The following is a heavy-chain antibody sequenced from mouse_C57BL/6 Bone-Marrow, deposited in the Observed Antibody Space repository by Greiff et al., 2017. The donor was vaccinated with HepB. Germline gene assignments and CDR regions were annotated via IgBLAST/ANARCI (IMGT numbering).Heavy chain of an antibody. Sequence: QVQLQQSGAELAKPGASVKLSCKASGYTFTSYWMHWVKQRPGQGLEWIGYINPSSGYTKYNQKFKDKATLIADKSSSTAYVQLSSLTYEDSAVYYCATVWLWFAYWGQGTLVTVSA. J-gene: IGHJ3*01. CDR1: GYTFTSYW. D-gene: IGHD2-10*02. CDR3: ATVWLWFAY. CDR2: INPSSGYT. V-gene: IGHV1-7*01.